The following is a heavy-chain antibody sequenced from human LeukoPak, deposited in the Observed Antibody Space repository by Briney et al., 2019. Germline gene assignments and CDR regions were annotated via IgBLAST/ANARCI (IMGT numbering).Heavy chain of an antibody. D-gene: IGHD3-22*01. CDR1: GFTFSSYG. J-gene: IGHJ6*03. Sequence: GGSLRLSCAASGFTFSSYGMNWVRQAPGQGLEWVSYISSSGRSIYYADSVKGRVAISRDNAKNSLYLQMNSLRAEDTAVYYCARDHDSSGYPVMDVWGKGTTVTISS. CDR2: ISSSGRSI. V-gene: IGHV3-48*03. CDR3: ARDHDSSGYPVMDV.